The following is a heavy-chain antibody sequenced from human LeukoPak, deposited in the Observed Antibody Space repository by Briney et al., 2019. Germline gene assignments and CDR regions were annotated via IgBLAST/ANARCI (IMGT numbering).Heavy chain of an antibody. D-gene: IGHD3-22*01. CDR1: GFTFSSYG. Sequence: GGSLRLSCAASGFTFSSYGMHWVRQAPGKGLEWVAVIWYDGSNKYYADSVKGRFTISRDNSKNTLYLQMNSLRAEDTAVYYCARFYYYDSSGSDAFDIWGQGTMVTVSS. CDR3: ARFYYYDSSGSDAFDI. J-gene: IGHJ3*02. CDR2: IWYDGSNK. V-gene: IGHV3-33*01.